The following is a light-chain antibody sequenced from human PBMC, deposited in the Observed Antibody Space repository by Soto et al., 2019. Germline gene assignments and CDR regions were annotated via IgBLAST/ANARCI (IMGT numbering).Light chain of an antibody. J-gene: IGLJ1*01. CDR3: CSYAGSYSYV. CDR1: SSDVGGYNY. Sequence: QSALTQPRSVSGSPGQSVTISCTGTSSDVGGYNYVPWYQEQPGKAPKLMIYDVSKRPSGVPDRFSGSKSGNTASLTISGLQAEDEADYYCCSYAGSYSYVFGTGTKVTV. CDR2: DVS. V-gene: IGLV2-11*01.